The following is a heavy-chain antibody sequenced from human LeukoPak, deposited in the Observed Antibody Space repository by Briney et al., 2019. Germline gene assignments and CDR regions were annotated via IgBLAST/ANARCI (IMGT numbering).Heavy chain of an antibody. D-gene: IGHD3-3*01. J-gene: IGHJ4*02. V-gene: IGHV5-51*01. CDR2: IYPGDSDT. CDR1: GYSFSNYW. CDR3: ARGGYYEKFDY. Sequence: HGESLKISCKGSGYSFSNYWLGWVRQMPGKGLEWMVIIYPGDSDTRYSPSFQGQVTISADKSISTAYLQWSSLKASDTAMYYCARGGYYEKFDYWGQGTLVTVSS.